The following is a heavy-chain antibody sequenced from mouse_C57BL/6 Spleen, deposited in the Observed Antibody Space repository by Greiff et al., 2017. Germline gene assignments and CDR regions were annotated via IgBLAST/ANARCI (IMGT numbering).Heavy chain of an antibody. Sequence: EVQLQQSGAELVRPGASVKLSCTASGFNIKDYYMHWVKQRPEQGLEWIGRIDPEDGDTEYAPKFQGKATMTADTSSNPAYLQLSNLTSEDTAVYYCTTSGNYGNYYAMDYWGQGTSVTVSS. D-gene: IGHD2-1*01. CDR3: TTSGNYGNYYAMDY. CDR1: GFNIKDYY. V-gene: IGHV14-1*01. J-gene: IGHJ4*01. CDR2: IDPEDGDT.